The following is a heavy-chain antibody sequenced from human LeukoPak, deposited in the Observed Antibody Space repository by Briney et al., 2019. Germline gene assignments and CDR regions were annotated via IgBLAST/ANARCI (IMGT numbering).Heavy chain of an antibody. CDR2: IIPILGIA. CDR1: GGTFSSYA. CDR3: ARASTSRGTTVTTYIDY. D-gene: IGHD4-17*01. Sequence: SVKVSRKASGGTFSSYAISWVRQAPGQGLEWMGRIIPILGIANYAQKFQGRVTITADKSTSTAYMELSSLRSEDTAVYYCARASTSRGTTVTTYIDYWGQGTLVTVSS. V-gene: IGHV1-69*04. J-gene: IGHJ4*02.